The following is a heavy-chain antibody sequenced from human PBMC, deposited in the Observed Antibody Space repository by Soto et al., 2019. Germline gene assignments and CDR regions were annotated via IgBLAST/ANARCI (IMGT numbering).Heavy chain of an antibody. CDR1: GGTFSSYA. J-gene: IGHJ4*02. Sequence: ASVKVSCKASGGTFSSYAISWVRQAPGQGLEWMGGIIPIFGTANYAQKFQGRVTITADESTSTAYMELSSLRSEDTAVYYCARVGPYDFWSGYNPSGYYFDYWGQGTLVTVSS. D-gene: IGHD3-3*01. CDR2: IIPIFGTA. V-gene: IGHV1-69*13. CDR3: ARVGPYDFWSGYNPSGYYFDY.